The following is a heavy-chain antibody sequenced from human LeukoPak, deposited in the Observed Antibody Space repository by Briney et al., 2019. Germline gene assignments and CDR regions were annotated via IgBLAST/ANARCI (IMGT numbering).Heavy chain of an antibody. J-gene: IGHJ5*02. CDR3: ASLRGGYFDSDL. CDR1: GDSMRSYY. D-gene: IGHD3-9*01. Sequence: SETLSLTCNVSGDSMRSYYWSWIRQPPGKGLEWIGYITYSGYSNSNPSLRTRLTISMDESKNQFSLELKPVTAADTAMYFCASLRGGYFDSDLWGQGTLVTVSS. CDR2: ITYSGYS. V-gene: IGHV4-59*12.